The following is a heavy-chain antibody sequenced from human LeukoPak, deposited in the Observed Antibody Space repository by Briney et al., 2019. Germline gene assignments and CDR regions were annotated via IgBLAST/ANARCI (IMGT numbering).Heavy chain of an antibody. CDR2: ISSSGSTI. D-gene: IGHD6-13*01. J-gene: IGHJ6*02. V-gene: IGHV3-48*03. CDR3: ASDSSSSDTPAYYYGMDV. CDR1: GFTFSSYE. Sequence: PGGSLRLSCAASGFTFSSYEMNWVRQAPGKGLEWVSCISSSGSTIYYADSVKGRFTISRDNAKNSLYLQMNSLRAEDTAVYYCASDSSSSDTPAYYYGMDVWGQGTTVTVSS.